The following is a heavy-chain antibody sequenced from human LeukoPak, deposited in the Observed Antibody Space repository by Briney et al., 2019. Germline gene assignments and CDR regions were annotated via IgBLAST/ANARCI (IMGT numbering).Heavy chain of an antibody. J-gene: IGHJ1*01. D-gene: IGHD6-6*01. CDR3: ASVRQLVPAEYFHH. CDR2: IYHGGST. V-gene: IGHV4-30-2*01. CDR1: GGSISTGAYY. Sequence: PSGTLSLTCTVSGGSISTGAYYWSWIRQPPGKGLEWIGYIYHGGSTYCNPSLKSRVTISLDRSQNQFSLKLSSVTAADTAVYYCASVRQLVPAEYFHHWGQGTLVTVSS.